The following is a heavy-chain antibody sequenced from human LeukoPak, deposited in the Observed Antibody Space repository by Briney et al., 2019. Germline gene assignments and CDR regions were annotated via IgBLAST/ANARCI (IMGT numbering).Heavy chain of an antibody. V-gene: IGHV3-11*04. D-gene: IGHD3-22*01. J-gene: IGHJ4*02. Sequence: PGGSLRLSCAASGFTFSYYYMSWIRQAPGKGLEWVSYISSSGSMISDADSVKGRFTISRDNAKNTPYLQMNSLRAEDTAVYYCATDLTTDYWGQGTLVTVSS. CDR1: GFTFSYYY. CDR3: ATDLTTDY. CDR2: ISSSGSMI.